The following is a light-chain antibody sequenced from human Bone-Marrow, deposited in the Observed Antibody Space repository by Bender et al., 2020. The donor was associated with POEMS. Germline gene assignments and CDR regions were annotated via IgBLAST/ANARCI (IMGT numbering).Light chain of an antibody. CDR1: KLENKY. J-gene: IGLJ2*01. V-gene: IGLV3-25*03. CDR2: QDR. CDR3: QSSDSSASHVA. Sequence: SYKLTQPPSVSVSPGQTAGITCSGDKLENKYISWYHQKAGRSPVLVIYQDRKLPSGVPERLSGSSAGTTVTFTLSGVLAGDEADYFCQSSDSSASHVAFVGGTKLTVL.